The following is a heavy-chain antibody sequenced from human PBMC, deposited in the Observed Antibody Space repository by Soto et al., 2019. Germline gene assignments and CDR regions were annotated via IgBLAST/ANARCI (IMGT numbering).Heavy chain of an antibody. CDR3: WGYCTNGVCPLPDAFDI. D-gene: IGHD2-8*01. Sequence: SETLSLTCAVSGGSISSSNWWSWVRQPPGTGLEWIGEIYHSGSTNYNPSLKSRVTISVDKSKNQFSLKLSSVTAADTAVYYCWGYCTNGVCPLPDAFDIWGQGTMVTVSS. CDR2: IYHSGST. J-gene: IGHJ3*02. CDR1: GGSISSSNW. V-gene: IGHV4-4*02.